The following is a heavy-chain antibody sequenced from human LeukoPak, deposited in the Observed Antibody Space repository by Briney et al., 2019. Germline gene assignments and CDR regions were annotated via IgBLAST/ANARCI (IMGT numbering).Heavy chain of an antibody. J-gene: IGHJ4*02. V-gene: IGHV1-18*01. Sequence: ASVKVSCKASGYTFTSYGIGWVRQAPGQGLEWMGWISAYNGNTNYAQKLQGRVTMTTDTSTSTAYMGLRSLRSDDTAVYYCARDTDSSDSSSWSSFDYWGQGTLVTVSS. CDR2: ISAYNGNT. CDR1: GYTFTSYG. D-gene: IGHD6-13*01. CDR3: ARDTDSSDSSSWSSFDY.